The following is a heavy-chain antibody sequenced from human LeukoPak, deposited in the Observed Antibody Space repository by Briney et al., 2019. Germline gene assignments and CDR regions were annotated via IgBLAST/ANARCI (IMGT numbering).Heavy chain of an antibody. Sequence: SLRLSRAGSGFIFNKYVMHTVRQPPRKGRERVSGICWNRGSIDYVDSVKGRFTISRDNAKNSLYLQMNSLRVEDTAFYYCAKDNRRHYTSGPNPDSLHWGQGALVTVSS. CDR1: GFIFNKYV. J-gene: IGHJ4*02. CDR3: AKDNRRHYTSGPNPDSLH. D-gene: IGHD6-19*01. CDR2: ICWNRGSI. V-gene: IGHV3-9*01.